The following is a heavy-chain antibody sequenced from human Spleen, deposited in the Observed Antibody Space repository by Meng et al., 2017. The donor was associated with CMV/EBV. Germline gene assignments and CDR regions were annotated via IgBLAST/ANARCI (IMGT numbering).Heavy chain of an antibody. J-gene: IGHJ4*02. CDR1: RYTFSDCF. V-gene: IGHV1-2*02. D-gene: IGHD6-19*01. CDR2: INPHTGTT. CDR3: ARDRDSSGWYIFDY. Sequence: ASRYTFSDCFIDWVRQAPGQGLEWMGWINPHTGTTHYAQNFQGRVTMTRDTSISTVYMELTHLRSDATAVYYCARDRDSSGWYIFDYWGQGSLVTVSS.